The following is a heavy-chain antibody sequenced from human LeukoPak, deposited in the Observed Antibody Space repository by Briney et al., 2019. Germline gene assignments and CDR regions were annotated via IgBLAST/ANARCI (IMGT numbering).Heavy chain of an antibody. J-gene: IGHJ4*02. Sequence: KSSETLSLTCTVSGGSISSRSYYWGWIRQPPGKGLEWIGIIYYSGSTYSNPSLRSRVTISVDTSKNQFSLKLSSVTAADTAVYYCARSKDIRMGSKRGIEMDYWGQGTLVTVSS. CDR3: ARSKDIRMGSKRGIEMDY. V-gene: IGHV4-39*07. CDR1: GGSISSRSYY. D-gene: IGHD5-24*01. CDR2: IYYSGST.